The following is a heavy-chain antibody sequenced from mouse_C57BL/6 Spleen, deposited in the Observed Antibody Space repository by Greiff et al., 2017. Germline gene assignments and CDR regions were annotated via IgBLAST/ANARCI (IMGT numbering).Heavy chain of an antibody. D-gene: IGHD2-4*01. V-gene: IGHV5-17*01. CDR1: GFTFSDYG. CDR3: ATGYDYDPFDY. CDR2: ISSGSSTI. J-gene: IGHJ2*01. Sequence: EVKLMESGGGLVKPGGSLKLSCAASGFTFSDYGMHWVRQAPEKGLEWVAYISSGSSTIYYADTVKGRFTISRDNAKNTLFLQMTSLRSEDTAMYYCATGYDYDPFDYWGQGTTLTVSS.